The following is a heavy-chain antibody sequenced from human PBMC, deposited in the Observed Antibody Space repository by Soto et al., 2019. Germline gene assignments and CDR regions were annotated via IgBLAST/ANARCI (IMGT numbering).Heavy chain of an antibody. Sequence: QAQLVQSGAEVKKPGASVKVSCEASGYTFTSYYMHWVRQAPGQGLEWMGWINPNSGDTKYAQKFRGRVTMTRDTSITTAYMEVKMLTSDDPAVLYCAGQLAYCGGDWFTEPVDYWGQGTLVTVSS. CDR3: AGQLAYCGGDWFTEPVDY. D-gene: IGHD2-21*02. CDR2: INPNSGDT. J-gene: IGHJ4*02. V-gene: IGHV1-2*02. CDR1: GYTFTSYY.